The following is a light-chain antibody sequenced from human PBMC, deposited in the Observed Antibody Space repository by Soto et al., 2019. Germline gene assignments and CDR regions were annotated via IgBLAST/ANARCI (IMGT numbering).Light chain of an antibody. CDR3: QQYDSFSVT. Sequence: GDRVIITCRASQTVERWMAWYQQKPGKAPKLLISDVSTLERGVPSRFSGSGSGTEFRLTISTMQPDDFATYYCQQYDSFSVTFGQGTRLEIK. CDR2: DVS. V-gene: IGKV1-5*01. J-gene: IGKJ5*01. CDR1: QTVERW.